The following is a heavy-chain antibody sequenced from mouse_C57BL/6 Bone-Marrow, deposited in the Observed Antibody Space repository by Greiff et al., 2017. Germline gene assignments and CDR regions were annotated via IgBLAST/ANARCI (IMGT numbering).Heavy chain of an antibody. J-gene: IGHJ2*01. CDR2: ISGGGGNT. CDR1: GFTFSSYT. V-gene: IGHV5-9*01. D-gene: IGHD1-1*01. CDR3: ARHGFITTVVDCDY. Sequence: EVMLVESGGGLVKPGGSLKLSCAASGFTFSSYTMSWVRQTPEQRLEWVATISGGGGNTYYPDSVKGRFTISRDNAKNTLYLQMSSLRSEDTALNYCARHGFITTVVDCDYWGQGTTLTVAS.